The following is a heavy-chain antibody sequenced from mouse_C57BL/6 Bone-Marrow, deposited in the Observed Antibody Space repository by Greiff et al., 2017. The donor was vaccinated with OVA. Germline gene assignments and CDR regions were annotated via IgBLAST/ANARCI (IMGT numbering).Heavy chain of an antibody. CDR2: IDPSDSET. Sequence: QVQLQQPGAELVRPGSSVKLSCKASGYTFTSYWMHWVKQRPIQGLEWIGNIDPSDSETHYNQKFKDKATLTVDKSSSTAYMQLSSLTSEDSAVYYGARRDYYGSSYHWYFDVWGTGTTVTVSS. CDR3: ARRDYYGSSYHWYFDV. V-gene: IGHV1-52*01. D-gene: IGHD1-1*01. CDR1: GYTFTSYW. J-gene: IGHJ1*03.